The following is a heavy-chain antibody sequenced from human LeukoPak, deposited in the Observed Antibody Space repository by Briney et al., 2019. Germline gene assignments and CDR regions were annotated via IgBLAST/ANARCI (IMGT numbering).Heavy chain of an antibody. V-gene: IGHV3-33*08. Sequence: PGGSLRLSCAASGFTFSSYAMSWVRQAPGKGLEWVAVIWYDGSNKYYADSVKGRFTISRDNSKNTLYLQMNSLRAEDTAVYYCAREYGMDVWGQGTTVTVSS. CDR1: GFTFSSYA. CDR3: AREYGMDV. CDR2: IWYDGSNK. J-gene: IGHJ6*02.